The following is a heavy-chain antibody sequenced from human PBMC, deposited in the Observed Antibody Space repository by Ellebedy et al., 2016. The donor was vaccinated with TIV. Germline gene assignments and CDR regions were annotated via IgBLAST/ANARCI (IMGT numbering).Heavy chain of an antibody. CDR2: IYYSGST. D-gene: IGHD2-15*01. V-gene: IGHV4-31*03. Sequence: SETLSLXCTVSGGSISSSSYYWGWIRQPPGKGLEWIGYIYYSGSTYYNPSLKSRVTISVDTSKNQFSLKLSSVTAADTAVYYCAREGPYCSGGSCYGNWFDPWGQGTLVTVSS. CDR1: GGSISSSSYY. J-gene: IGHJ5*02. CDR3: AREGPYCSGGSCYGNWFDP.